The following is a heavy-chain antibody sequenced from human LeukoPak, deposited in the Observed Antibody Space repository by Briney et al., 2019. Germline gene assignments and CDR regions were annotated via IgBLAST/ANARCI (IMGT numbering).Heavy chain of an antibody. CDR3: AKVRVTGYFDY. D-gene: IGHD3-9*01. CDR1: GFTFSIYW. Sequence: GGSLRLSCAASGFTFSIYWMSWVRQAPGKGLEWVANIKEDGSAKYFVDSVKGRFTISRDNAKNSVYLQMNSLRAEDTAVYYCAKVRVTGYFDYWGQGTLVTVSS. CDR2: IKEDGSAK. J-gene: IGHJ4*02. V-gene: IGHV3-7*01.